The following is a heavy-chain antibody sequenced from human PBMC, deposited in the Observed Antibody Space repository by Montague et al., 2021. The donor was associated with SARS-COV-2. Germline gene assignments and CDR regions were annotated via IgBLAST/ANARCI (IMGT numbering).Heavy chain of an antibody. V-gene: IGHV4-39*01. Sequence: SETLSLTCDVSGGSVYSNAYHRNSDYWAWVRQSPGSGLDWIGSVHWRGQTWQIPLFRGRLTISVDTSMNSVSVTLTAVTASDTAMYYCTGQRWRGRFDPWGLGTLVIVSS. CDR3: TGQRWRGRFDP. CDR2: VHWRGQT. J-gene: IGHJ5*02. D-gene: IGHD2-15*01. CDR1: GGSVYSNAYHRNSDY.